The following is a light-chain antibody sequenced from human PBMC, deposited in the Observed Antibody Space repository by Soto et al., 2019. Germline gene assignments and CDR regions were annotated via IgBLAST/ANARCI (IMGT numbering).Light chain of an antibody. V-gene: IGKV3-20*01. CDR1: QTVSGSY. CDR3: QQYGDSPLT. J-gene: IGKJ4*01. CDR2: GAS. Sequence: ENVLTQSPGTLSLSPGERATLSCRASQTVSGSYVAWYQQKPGQTPRLLLYGASSRATGIPDRFSGSGSGTDFTLTISRLEPEDFAVYHCQQYGDSPLTFGGGTKVDIK.